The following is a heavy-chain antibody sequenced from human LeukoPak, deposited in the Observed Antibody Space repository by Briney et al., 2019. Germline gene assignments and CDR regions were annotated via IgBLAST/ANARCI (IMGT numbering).Heavy chain of an antibody. CDR3: TSLTDFSDHYGMDV. CDR2: ISPRSSTI. Sequence: GGSLRLSCAASGFTFSTYSMNWVRQAPGKGLEWVSHISPRSSTIYYADSVKGRFTISRDNAKNSLYLQMNSLRDEDTAVYYCTSLTDFSDHYGMDVWGQGTTVTVSS. CDR1: GFTFSTYS. D-gene: IGHD2-21*02. J-gene: IGHJ6*02. V-gene: IGHV3-48*02.